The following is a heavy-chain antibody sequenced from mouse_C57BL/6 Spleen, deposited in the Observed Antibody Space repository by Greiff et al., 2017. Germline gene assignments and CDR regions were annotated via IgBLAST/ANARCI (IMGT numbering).Heavy chain of an antibody. V-gene: IGHV2-2*01. J-gene: IGHJ4*01. D-gene: IGHD2-4*01. CDR3: ARKGYDYDYAMDY. Sequence: VMLVESGPGLVQPSQSLSITCTVSGFSLTSYGVHWVRQSPGKGLEWLGVIWSGGSTDYNAAFISRLSISKDNSKSQVFFKMNSLQADDTAIYYCARKGYDYDYAMDYWGQGTSVTVSS. CDR2: IWSGGST. CDR1: GFSLTSYG.